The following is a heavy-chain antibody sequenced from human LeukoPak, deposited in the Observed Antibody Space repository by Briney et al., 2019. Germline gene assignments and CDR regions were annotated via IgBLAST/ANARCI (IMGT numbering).Heavy chain of an antibody. D-gene: IGHD5-18*01. V-gene: IGHV2-70*04. CDR2: IHWDDDK. CDR1: GFSLSTSGMR. J-gene: IGHJ3*02. CDR3: AREGGYSYAFDI. Sequence: ESGPTLVNPTQTLTLTCTFSGFSLSTSGMRVSWIRQPPGKALEWLARIHWDDDKFYSTSLKTRLTISKDTSKNQVVLTMTNMDPVDTATYYCAREGGYSYAFDIWGQGTMVTVSS.